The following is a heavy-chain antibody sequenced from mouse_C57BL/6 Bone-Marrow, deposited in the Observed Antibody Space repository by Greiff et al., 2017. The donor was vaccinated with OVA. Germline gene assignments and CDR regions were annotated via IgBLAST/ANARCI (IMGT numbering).Heavy chain of an antibody. CDR2: ISSGSSTI. CDR3: ARGDGYYSAWFAY. CDR1: GFTFSDYG. D-gene: IGHD2-3*01. J-gene: IGHJ3*01. Sequence: EVMLVESGGGLVKPGGSLKLSCAASGFTFSDYGMHWVRQAPEKGLEWVAYISSGSSTIYYADTVKGRFTISRDNAKNTLFLQMTSLRSEDTAMYYCARGDGYYSAWFAYWGQGTLVTVSA. V-gene: IGHV5-17*01.